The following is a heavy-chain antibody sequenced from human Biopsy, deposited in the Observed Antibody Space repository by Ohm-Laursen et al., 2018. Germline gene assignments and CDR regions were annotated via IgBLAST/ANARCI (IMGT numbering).Heavy chain of an antibody. CDR3: ARNTGWYGDLYYFDY. D-gene: IGHD6-19*01. V-gene: IGHV1-46*01. CDR2: INPRGSTT. Sequence: SVTASRHVSGYCFTSYYMHCARQAPGQGLEWMGLINPRGSTTSHPQIFQGRVTMPRETSKSTVYMEPSRLRTADTAVYFCARNTGWYGDLYYFDYWGQGTLVTVSS. J-gene: IGHJ4*02. CDR1: GYCFTSYY.